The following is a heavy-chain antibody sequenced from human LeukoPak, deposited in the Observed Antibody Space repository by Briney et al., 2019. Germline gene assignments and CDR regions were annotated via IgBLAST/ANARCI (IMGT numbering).Heavy chain of an antibody. V-gene: IGHV1-8*01. CDR1: GYTFTSYD. J-gene: IGHJ4*02. Sequence: ASVXXXCXAXGYTFTSYDINWVRQAPGQGLEGMGWMNPNSGNTDYAQKFQGRVTMTRNTSISTAYMELSSLRSEDTAVYYCARGRWELSDYWGQGTLVTVSS. D-gene: IGHD1-26*01. CDR3: ARGRWELSDY. CDR2: MNPNSGNT.